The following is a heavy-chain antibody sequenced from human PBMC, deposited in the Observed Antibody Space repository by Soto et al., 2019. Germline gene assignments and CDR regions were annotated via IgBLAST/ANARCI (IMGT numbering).Heavy chain of an antibody. D-gene: IGHD4-17*01. CDR1: GYTFTSYD. V-gene: IGHV1-8*01. Sequence: QVQLVQSGAEVKKPGASVKVSCKASGYTFTSYDINWVRQAMGKGFDGMGWMNPNSGNTGYAQKFQGRVTMTRNTSISTAYMELSSLRSEDTAVYYCAREILTVTTDYYYMDVWGKGTTVTVSS. J-gene: IGHJ6*03. CDR3: AREILTVTTDYYYMDV. CDR2: MNPNSGNT.